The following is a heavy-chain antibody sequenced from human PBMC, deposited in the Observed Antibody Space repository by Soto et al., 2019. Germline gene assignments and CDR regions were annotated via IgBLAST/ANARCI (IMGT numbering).Heavy chain of an antibody. CDR2: MSHSGGT. Sequence: QVQLQQWGAGLLKPSETLSLTCAVFGGSVNSGNYYWSWIRQPPGKGLEWIGEMSHSGGTPFNPSLKSRFTMSVETSKNQFPLKTSSVSAAEMFLYYCAGVGRGIATTVVDAFDIWGPGTMVTGSS. CDR1: GGSVNSGNYY. D-gene: IGHD1-1*01. J-gene: IGHJ3*02. CDR3: AGVGRGIATTVVDAFDI. V-gene: IGHV4-34*01.